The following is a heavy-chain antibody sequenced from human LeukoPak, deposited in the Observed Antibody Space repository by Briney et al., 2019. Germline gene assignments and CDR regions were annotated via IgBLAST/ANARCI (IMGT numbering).Heavy chain of an antibody. D-gene: IGHD3-22*01. Sequence: PGGSLRLSCVASGFSFKNYWMIWVRQAPGKGLEWVANIKGDGSLKYYLDSVKGRFTISRENAKNSLWLQMNSLRPEDTAVYYCTRDQNYFDSSSYYDAFDVWGQGTIVTVSS. CDR1: GFSFKNYW. CDR3: TRDQNYFDSSSYYDAFDV. J-gene: IGHJ3*01. V-gene: IGHV3-7*01. CDR2: IKGDGSLK.